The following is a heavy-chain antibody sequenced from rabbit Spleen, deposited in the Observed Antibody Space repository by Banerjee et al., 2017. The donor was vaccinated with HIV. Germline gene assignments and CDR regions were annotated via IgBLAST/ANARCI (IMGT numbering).Heavy chain of an antibody. CDR3: ARDTGTSFSSYGMDL. CDR2: ITGDSSGFT. CDR1: GFSFSSSHY. Sequence: QSLEESGGGLVQPEGSLTLTCKASGFSFSSSHYMCWVRQAPGKGLEWISCITGDSSGFTYSATWAKGRFTCSKTSSTTVTLQMTSLTVADTATYFCARDTGTSFSSYGMDLWGPGTLVTVS. J-gene: IGHJ6*01. D-gene: IGHD7-1*01. V-gene: IGHV1S40*01.